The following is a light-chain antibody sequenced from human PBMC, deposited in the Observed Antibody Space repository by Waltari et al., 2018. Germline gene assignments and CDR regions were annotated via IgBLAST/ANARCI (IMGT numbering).Light chain of an antibody. CDR2: RAS. Sequence: SSLSASVGDRVTITCRASQNISNFLNWYQQKPGKAPKLLIYRASSLQGGVPSRFSGSGSGTDFTLTVSSLQPDDFATYYCQQTYITPLTFGGGTKAEIK. CDR1: QNISNF. J-gene: IGKJ4*01. V-gene: IGKV1-39*01. CDR3: QQTYITPLT.